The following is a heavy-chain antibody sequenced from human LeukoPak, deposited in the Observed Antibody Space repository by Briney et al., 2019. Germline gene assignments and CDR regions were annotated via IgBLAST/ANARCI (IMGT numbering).Heavy chain of an antibody. D-gene: IGHD6-19*01. V-gene: IGHV4-59*08. CDR1: GGSISSYY. CDR2: IYYSGST. CDR3: AGRLGYSSGFDY. J-gene: IGHJ4*02. Sequence: SETLSLTCTVSGGSISSYYWSWIRQPPGKGLEWIGYIYYSGSTNYNPSLKSRVTISVETSKNQFPLKLSSVTAADTAVYYCAGRLGYSSGFDYWGQGTLVTVSS.